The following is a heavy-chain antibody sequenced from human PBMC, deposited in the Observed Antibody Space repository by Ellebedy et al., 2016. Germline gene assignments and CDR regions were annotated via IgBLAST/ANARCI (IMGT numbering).Heavy chain of an antibody. CDR1: GGTFSSYA. CDR2: IIPIFGTA. V-gene: IGHV1-69*13. Sequence: SVKVSCXASGGTFSSYAISWVRQAPGQGLEWMGGIIPIFGTANYAQKFQGRVTITADESTSTAYMELSSLRSEDTAVYYCARFPRYCSSTSCHNMDVWGKGTTVTVSS. J-gene: IGHJ6*03. CDR3: ARFPRYCSSTSCHNMDV. D-gene: IGHD2-2*02.